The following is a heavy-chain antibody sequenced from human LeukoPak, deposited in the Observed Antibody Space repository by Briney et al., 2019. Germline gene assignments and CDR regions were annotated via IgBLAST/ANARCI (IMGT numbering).Heavy chain of an antibody. J-gene: IGHJ3*01. Sequence: GGSLRLSCAASGFTFSSYEMNWVRQAPGKGLEWVSYISSSGSTIYYADSVKGRFTISRDNAKNTLYLQMSSLRAEDTAVYYCARDFLHLGGWGQGTMVTVSS. CDR2: ISSSGSTI. V-gene: IGHV3-48*03. CDR1: GFTFSSYE. CDR3: ARDFLHLGG. D-gene: IGHD3-16*01.